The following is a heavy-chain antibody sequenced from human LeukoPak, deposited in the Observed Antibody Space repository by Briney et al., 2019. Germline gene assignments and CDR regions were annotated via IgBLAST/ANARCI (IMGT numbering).Heavy chain of an antibody. CDR2: INHSGST. J-gene: IGHJ2*01. V-gene: IGHV4-34*01. Sequence: SETLSLTCGVYGGSFRGYHWSWIRQPPGTGLEWIGEINHSGSTNYNPSLKSRVTISVDTSKNQFSLKLSSVTAADTAVYYCARAGSSSWYIYWYFDLWGRGTLVTVSS. CDR1: GGSFRGYH. D-gene: IGHD6-13*01. CDR3: ARAGSSSWYIYWYFDL.